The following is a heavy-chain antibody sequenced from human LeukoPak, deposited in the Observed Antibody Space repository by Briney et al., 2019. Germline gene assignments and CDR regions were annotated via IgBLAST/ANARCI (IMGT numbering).Heavy chain of an antibody. CDR3: ARGSENVGGLLWFGELLAGGLHY. Sequence: ASVKVSCKASGYTFTSYYMHWVRQAPGQGLEWMGIINPSGGSTSYAQKFQGRVTMTRDMSTSTVYMELSSLRSEDTAVYYCARGSENVGGLLWFGELLAGGLHYWGQGTLVTVSS. CDR2: INPSGGST. D-gene: IGHD3-10*01. J-gene: IGHJ4*02. CDR1: GYTFTSYY. V-gene: IGHV1-46*01.